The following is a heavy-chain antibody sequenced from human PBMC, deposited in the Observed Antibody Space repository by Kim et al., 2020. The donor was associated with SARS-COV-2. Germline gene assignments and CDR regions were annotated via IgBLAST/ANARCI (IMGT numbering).Heavy chain of an antibody. CDR3: ARDRGPYYDILTGYPPLPQKPYSSDGMDV. Sequence: GGSLRLSCAASGFTVSSNYMSWVRQAPGKGLEWVSVIYSGGSTYYADSVKGRFTISRHNSKNTLYLQMNSLRAEDTAVYYCARDRGPYYDILTGYPPLPQKPYSSDGMDVWGQGTTVTVSS. CDR1: GFTVSSNY. J-gene: IGHJ6*02. CDR2: IYSGGST. D-gene: IGHD3-9*01. V-gene: IGHV3-53*04.